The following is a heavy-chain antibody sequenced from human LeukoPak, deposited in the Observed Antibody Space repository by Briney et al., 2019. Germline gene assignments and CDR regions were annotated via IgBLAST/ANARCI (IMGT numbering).Heavy chain of an antibody. D-gene: IGHD5-12*01. J-gene: IGHJ3*02. Sequence: ASVKVSCKASGYTFTSYDINWVRQATGQGLEWMGWMNPNSGNTGYAQKFQGRVTVTRNTSISTAYMGLSSLRSEDTAVYYCARRKFGYDDAFDIWGQGTMVTVSS. CDR2: MNPNSGNT. CDR3: ARRKFGYDDAFDI. CDR1: GYTFTSYD. V-gene: IGHV1-8*01.